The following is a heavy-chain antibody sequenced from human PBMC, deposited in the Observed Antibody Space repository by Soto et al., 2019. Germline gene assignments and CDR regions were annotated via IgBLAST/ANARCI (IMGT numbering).Heavy chain of an antibody. D-gene: IGHD2-2*01. CDR1: GGXISSYY. CDR3: ATGPAAEH. V-gene: IGHV4-59*01. Sequence: ETLXPTGTVSGGXISSYYWSWIRRPPGKGREWLGYIYYSGSTNYNPSLKRQVTISLDTSKNQFSLKLSSVTAADTAVYYCATGPAAEHWGQGALVTVSS. J-gene: IGHJ4*02. CDR2: IYYSGST.